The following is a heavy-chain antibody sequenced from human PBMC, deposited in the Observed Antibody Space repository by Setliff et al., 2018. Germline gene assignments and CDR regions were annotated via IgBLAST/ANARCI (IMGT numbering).Heavy chain of an antibody. CDR1: GGSISSGSYY. CDR3: ARDNTIVGATDY. D-gene: IGHD1-26*01. CDR2: LHTSGST. V-gene: IGHV4-61*02. Sequence: SETLSLTCAVSGGSISSGSYYWSWIRQPAGKGLEWVGRLHTSGSTNYNPSLKSRVTISVDTSRNQFSLKLSSVTAADTAVYFCARDNTIVGATDYWGQGTLVTAPQ. J-gene: IGHJ4*02.